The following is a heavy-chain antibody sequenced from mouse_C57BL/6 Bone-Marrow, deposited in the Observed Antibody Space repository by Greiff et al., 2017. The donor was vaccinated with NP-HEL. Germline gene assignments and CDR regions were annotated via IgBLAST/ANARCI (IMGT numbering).Heavy chain of an antibody. J-gene: IGHJ2*01. CDR3: AREDYFDY. V-gene: IGHV5-16*01. CDR1: GFTFSDYY. Sequence: EVQLVESEGGLVQPGRSMKLSCTASGFTFSDYYMAWVRQVPEKGLEWVANINYDGSITYYLDSLKSRFIISRDNAKNSLYLQLSSLKSEDTATYYCAREDYFDYWGQGTTLTVSS. CDR2: INYDGSIT.